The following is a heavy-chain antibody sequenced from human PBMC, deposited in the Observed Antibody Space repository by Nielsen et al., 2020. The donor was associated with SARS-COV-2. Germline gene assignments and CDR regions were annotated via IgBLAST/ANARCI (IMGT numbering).Heavy chain of an antibody. Sequence: SETLSLTCTVSGGSISSSSYYWSWIRQPPGKGLEWIGYIYYSGSTNYNPSLKSRVTISVDTSKNQFSLKLSSVTAADTAVYYCARGLIPLNWGQGTLVTVSS. CDR3: ARGLIPLN. D-gene: IGHD2-21*01. V-gene: IGHV4-61*01. CDR1: GGSISSSSYY. J-gene: IGHJ4*02. CDR2: IYYSGST.